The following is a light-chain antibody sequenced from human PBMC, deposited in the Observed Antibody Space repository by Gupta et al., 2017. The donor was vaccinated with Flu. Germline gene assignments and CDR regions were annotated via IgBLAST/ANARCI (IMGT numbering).Light chain of an antibody. CDR3: YYYDSMLRGSRV. V-gene: IGLV1-40*01. J-gene: IGLJ1*01. CDR1: SSNIGAGYD. Sequence: QSALTQPPSVSGAPGQRVTISCTGSSSNIGAGYDVLWYQQLPGTAPKLRISGSRNRTSGVPDRFSGSTSCTSDSLDLPALQAEDEADEDGYYYDSMLRGSRVFGTGTKLTVL. CDR2: GSR.